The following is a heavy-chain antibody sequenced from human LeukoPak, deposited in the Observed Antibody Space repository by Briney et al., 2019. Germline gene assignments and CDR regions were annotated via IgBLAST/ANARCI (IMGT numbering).Heavy chain of an antibody. CDR3: ARGEDSSGYFP. J-gene: IGHJ5*02. CDR1: EFAFSSYS. Sequence: GGSLRLSCAASEFAFSSYSMNWVRQAPGKGLEWVSSISSSSSYIYYADSVKGRFTIPRDNAKNSLYLQMNSLRAEDTAVYYCARGEDSSGYFPWGQGTLVTVSS. D-gene: IGHD3-22*01. CDR2: ISSSSSYI. V-gene: IGHV3-21*01.